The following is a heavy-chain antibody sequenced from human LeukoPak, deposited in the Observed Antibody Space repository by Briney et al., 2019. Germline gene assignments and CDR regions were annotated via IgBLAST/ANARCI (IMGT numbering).Heavy chain of an antibody. Sequence: PSETLSLTCTVSGGSVSSGGYYWSWIRQHPGKGPEWIGYIFYSGSTHYNPSLKSRVTISVDTSKNQFSLKLSSVTAADTAVYYCAREGSGSASFNYFDYWGQGTLATVSS. CDR3: AREGSGSASFNYFDY. V-gene: IGHV4-31*03. D-gene: IGHD3-10*01. CDR1: GGSVSSGGYY. J-gene: IGHJ4*02. CDR2: IFYSGST.